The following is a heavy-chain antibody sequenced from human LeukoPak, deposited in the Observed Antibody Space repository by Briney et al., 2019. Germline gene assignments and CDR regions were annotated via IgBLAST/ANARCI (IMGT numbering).Heavy chain of an antibody. CDR1: GYSFTSYW. V-gene: IGHV5-51*01. J-gene: IGHJ3*02. D-gene: IGHD1-26*01. CDR2: IYPGDSDT. Sequence: GESLKISCKGSGYSFTSYWIGWVRQMPGKGLEWMGIIYPGDSDTRYSPSFQGQVTISADKSISAAYLQWSSLKASDTAMYYCASPGGGSGSYYDALDIWGQGTMVTVSS. CDR3: ASPGGGSGSYYDALDI.